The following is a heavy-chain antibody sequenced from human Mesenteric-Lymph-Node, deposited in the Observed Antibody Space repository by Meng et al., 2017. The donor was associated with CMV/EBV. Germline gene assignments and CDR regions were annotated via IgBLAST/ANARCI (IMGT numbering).Heavy chain of an antibody. D-gene: IGHD2-15*01. Sequence: ESLRLSCTVSGGSISSNSFYWAWIRQPPGKGLEWIGNIFHSGITSYNPSLKSRVTMSVDPSRNQFSLHLSSVTAADTAVYYCAREVVGADLDYWGQGTLVTVSS. CDR2: IFHSGIT. CDR1: GGSISSNSFY. CDR3: AREVVGADLDY. J-gene: IGHJ4*02. V-gene: IGHV4-39*07.